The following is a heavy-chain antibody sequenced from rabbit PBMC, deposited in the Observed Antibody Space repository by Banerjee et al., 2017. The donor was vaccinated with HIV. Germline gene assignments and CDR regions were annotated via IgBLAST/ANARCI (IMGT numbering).Heavy chain of an antibody. CDR1: GFSFSSSYY. D-gene: IGHD6-1*01. Sequence: QEQLVESGGGLVKPGGTLTLTCTASGFSFSSSYYMCWVRQAPGKGLEWIACIYAGSSGRNDYASWAKGRFNISKTSSDTVTVQMTSLTAADTATYFCARGDASLTAYTAFNVWGQGTLVTVS. CDR2: IYAGSSGRN. CDR3: ARGDASLTAYTAFNV. J-gene: IGHJ6*01. V-gene: IGHV1S45*01.